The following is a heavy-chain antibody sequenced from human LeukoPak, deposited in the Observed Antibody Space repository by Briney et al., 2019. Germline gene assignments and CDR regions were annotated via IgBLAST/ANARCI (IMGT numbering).Heavy chain of an antibody. Sequence: ASVKVTCKASGYTFTGYYFHWVRQAPGQGLEWMGWINPNTAGTNYAQKFLGGVTLTWDTSISTAYMELNRLTSDDTAVYYCATSAGDYRAGHYYYMGVWGKGTSVTVSS. CDR1: GYTFTGYY. J-gene: IGHJ6*03. CDR3: ATSAGDYRAGHYYYMGV. V-gene: IGHV1-2*02. D-gene: IGHD4-11*01. CDR2: INPNTAGT.